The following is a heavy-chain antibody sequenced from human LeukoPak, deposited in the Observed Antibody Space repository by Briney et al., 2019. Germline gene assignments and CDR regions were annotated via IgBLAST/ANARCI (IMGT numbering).Heavy chain of an antibody. CDR3: SRSGPYYYMDV. CDR2: IYTSGST. Sequence: SETLSLTCTVSGGSMSSFYWSWVRQPPGKGLEWMGDIYTSGSTNYNPSFMSRVTISVAPYEKKFSLKLTSATAADTAVYYCSRSGPYYYMDVWGKGTTVTVSS. V-gene: IGHV4-4*09. CDR1: GGSMSSFY. J-gene: IGHJ6*03.